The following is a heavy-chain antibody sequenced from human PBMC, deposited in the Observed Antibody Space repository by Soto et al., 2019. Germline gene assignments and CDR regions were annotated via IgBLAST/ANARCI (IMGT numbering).Heavy chain of an antibody. CDR1: GFTFSSYG. Sequence: GGSLRLSCAASGFTFSSYGMHWVRQAPGKGLEWVAVIWYDGSNKYYADSVKGRFTNSRDNSKNTLYMQMNSLRAEDTAVYYCVRVGYCSGGSCYPYYMDVWGKGTTVTVSS. CDR2: IWYDGSNK. CDR3: VRVGYCSGGSCYPYYMDV. V-gene: IGHV3-33*01. J-gene: IGHJ6*03. D-gene: IGHD2-15*01.